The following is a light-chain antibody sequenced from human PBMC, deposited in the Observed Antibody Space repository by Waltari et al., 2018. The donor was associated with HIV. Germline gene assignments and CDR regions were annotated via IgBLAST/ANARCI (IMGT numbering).Light chain of an antibody. CDR3: CSGGNNNIWV. CDR1: NSVVANFIS. J-gene: IGLJ3*02. CDR2: DVT. V-gene: IGLV2-11*01. Sequence: QFALAPPPSVSGSPGQSVSISCTVCNSVVANFISVSWYQQHPGKVPKLIIYDVTNRPSGVPNRFSGSKSGNTASLTISGLQADDEADYYCCSGGNNNIWVFGGGTKVTVL.